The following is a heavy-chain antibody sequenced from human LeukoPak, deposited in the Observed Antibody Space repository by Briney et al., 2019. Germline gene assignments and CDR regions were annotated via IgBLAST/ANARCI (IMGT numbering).Heavy chain of an antibody. J-gene: IGHJ3*02. D-gene: IGHD3-22*01. Sequence: PGGSLRLSCAASGFTFSSYEMNWVRQAPGKGLEWVSYISSSGSTIHYADSVKGRFTISRDNAKNSLYLQMNSLRAEDTAVYYCARLEYYYDSSANAFDIWGQGTMVTVSS. V-gene: IGHV3-48*03. CDR2: ISSSGSTI. CDR3: ARLEYYYDSSANAFDI. CDR1: GFTFSSYE.